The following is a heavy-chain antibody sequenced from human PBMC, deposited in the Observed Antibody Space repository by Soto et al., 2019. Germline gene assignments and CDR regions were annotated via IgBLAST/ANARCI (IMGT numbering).Heavy chain of an antibody. J-gene: IGHJ4*02. D-gene: IGHD5-18*01. CDR3: ATLTEGYSYGQPPNY. V-gene: IGHV4-30-4*01. CDR1: GGSISSGDYY. Sequence: PSETLSLTCTVSGGSISSGDYYWSWIRQPPGKGLEWIGYIYYSGSTYFNPSLKSRVTISVDASKNQFSLKLSSVTAADTAVYYCATLTEGYSYGQPPNYWGQVTLVTVSS. CDR2: IYYSGST.